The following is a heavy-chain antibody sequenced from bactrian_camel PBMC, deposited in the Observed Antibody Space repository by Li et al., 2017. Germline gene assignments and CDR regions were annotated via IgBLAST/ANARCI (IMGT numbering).Heavy chain of an antibody. CDR3: AASGTYARLYKY. V-gene: IGHV3S31*01. CDR2: IYLRGGTT. CDR1: GFTDSNYC. J-gene: IGHJ4*01. Sequence: VQLVESGGGSVQAGGSLRLSCEGSGFTDSNYCMGWFREAPGNEREGVARIYLRGGTTHYDDSVKGRFTLSQVNDKNEVFLQMDNLKPEDTATYYCAASGTYARLYKYWGQGTQVTVS. D-gene: IGHD1*01.